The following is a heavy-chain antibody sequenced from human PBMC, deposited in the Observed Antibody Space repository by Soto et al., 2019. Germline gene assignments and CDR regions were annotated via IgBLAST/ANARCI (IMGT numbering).Heavy chain of an antibody. CDR1: GYSFTSYW. Sequence: HGESLKISCKGSGYSFTSYWIGWVRQMPGKGLEWMGIIYPGDSDTRYSPSFQGQVTISADKSISTAYLQWSSLKASDTAMYYCARPQGYCSGGSCYSYYYGMDVWGQGTTVTVSS. CDR2: IYPGDSDT. D-gene: IGHD2-15*01. CDR3: ARPQGYCSGGSCYSYYYGMDV. V-gene: IGHV5-51*01. J-gene: IGHJ6*02.